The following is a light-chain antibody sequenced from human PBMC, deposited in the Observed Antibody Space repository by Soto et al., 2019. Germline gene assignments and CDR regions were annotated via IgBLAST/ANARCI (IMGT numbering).Light chain of an antibody. CDR1: SSNIGAGYD. CDR2: ANS. Sequence: QSVLTQPPSVSGAPGQRVTISCTESSSNIGAGYDVHWYQQLPGTAPKLLIYANSNRPSGVPDRFSGSKSGTSASLAITGRQAEHEADYSCPSSDRSLSAWVFGGGTKLTVL. V-gene: IGLV1-40*01. J-gene: IGLJ3*02. CDR3: PSSDRSLSAWV.